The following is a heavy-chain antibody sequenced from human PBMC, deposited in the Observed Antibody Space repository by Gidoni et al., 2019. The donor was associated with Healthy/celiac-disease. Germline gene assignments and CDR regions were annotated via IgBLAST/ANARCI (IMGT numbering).Heavy chain of an antibody. V-gene: IGHV3-73*01. D-gene: IGHD6-6*01. CDR1: GFTFSGSA. Sequence: EVQLVESGGGLVQPGGSLKLSCAASGFTFSGSAMHWVRQASGKGLEGVGRIRSKANSYATAYAASVKGRFTISRDDSKNTAYLQMNSLKTEDTAVYYCTTHGYSSSSGDYWGQGTLVTVSS. J-gene: IGHJ4*02. CDR3: TTHGYSSSSGDY. CDR2: IRSKANSYAT.